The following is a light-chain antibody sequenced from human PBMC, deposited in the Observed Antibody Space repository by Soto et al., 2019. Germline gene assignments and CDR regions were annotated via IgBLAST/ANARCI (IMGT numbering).Light chain of an antibody. J-gene: IGKJ5*01. CDR3: MQSTQLPPT. CDR2: EVS. V-gene: IGKV2D-29*02. CDR1: QSLLHITGETF. Sequence: DVVMTQTPLSLSVAPGQPASISCKSSQSLLHITGETFLFWYLQKPGQSPQLLIYEVSTRVSGVPDRFSGSGSGTDFTLEISRVETDDVRIYYCMQSTQLPPTFGQGTRLAIE.